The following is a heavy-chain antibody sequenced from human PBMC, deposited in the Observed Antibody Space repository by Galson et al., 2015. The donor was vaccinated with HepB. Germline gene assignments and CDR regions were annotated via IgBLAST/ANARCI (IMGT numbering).Heavy chain of an antibody. Sequence: SLRLSCAASGFTFSDYYMSWIRQAPGKGLEWVSYISSSSSYTNYADSVKGRFTISRDNAKNSLYLQMNSLRAEDTAVYYCARVFPDLSSGYDYWGQGTLVTVSS. V-gene: IGHV3-11*06. CDR2: ISSSSSYT. CDR3: ARVFPDLSSGYDY. D-gene: IGHD3-22*01. CDR1: GFTFSDYY. J-gene: IGHJ4*02.